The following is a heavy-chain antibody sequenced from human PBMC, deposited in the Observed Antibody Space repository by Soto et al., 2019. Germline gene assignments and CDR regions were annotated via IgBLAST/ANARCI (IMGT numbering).Heavy chain of an antibody. CDR1: GFTFSSYG. CDR2: IWYDGSNK. Sequence: GGSLRLSCAASGFTFSSYGMHWVRQAPGKGLEWVAVIWYDGSNKYYADSVKGRFTISRDNSKNTLYLQMNSLRAEDTAVYYCARDMVWVAAAGGSMDVWGKGTTVTVSS. V-gene: IGHV3-33*01. J-gene: IGHJ6*03. CDR3: ARDMVWVAAAGGSMDV. D-gene: IGHD6-13*01.